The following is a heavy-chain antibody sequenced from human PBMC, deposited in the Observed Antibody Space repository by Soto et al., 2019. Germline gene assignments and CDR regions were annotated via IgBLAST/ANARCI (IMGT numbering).Heavy chain of an antibody. CDR3: VREPWGFSGTWYDY. Sequence: GGSLRLSCAASQFSFSSYWMHWVRQVPGKGPAWVSRINHDGSKIEYADSVKGRFTISRDNTNNTLYLQMNSLRVEDTAMYYCVREPWGFSGTWYDYWGQGTLVTVSS. D-gene: IGHD6-13*01. J-gene: IGHJ4*02. CDR2: INHDGSKI. CDR1: QFSFSSYW. V-gene: IGHV3-74*01.